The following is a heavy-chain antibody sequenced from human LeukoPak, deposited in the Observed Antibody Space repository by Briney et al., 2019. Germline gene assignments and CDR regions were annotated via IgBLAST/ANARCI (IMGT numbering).Heavy chain of an antibody. D-gene: IGHD5-18*01. Sequence: TGGSLRLSCVASGFTFSSYSMNWVRQAPGKGLEWVSYISSSSTIYYADSVKGRFTISRDNAKNSLYLQMNSLRAEDTAVYYCATSSGYSYGWGQGTLVTVSS. V-gene: IGHV3-48*01. CDR3: ATSSGYSYG. CDR1: GFTFSSYS. J-gene: IGHJ4*02. CDR2: ISSSSTI.